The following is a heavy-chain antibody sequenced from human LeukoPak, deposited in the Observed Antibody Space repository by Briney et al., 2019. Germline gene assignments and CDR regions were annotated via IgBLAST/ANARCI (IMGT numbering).Heavy chain of an antibody. CDR1: GFTFSSYW. V-gene: IGHV3-74*01. J-gene: IGHJ4*02. CDR3: ARVKDGSGNYRYFDY. Sequence: GGSLRLSCAASGFTFSSYWMHWVRQAPGKGLVWVSRINTDGNSTNYADSLKGRFTISRDNAKNTLYLQMNNLRAEDTAVYYCARVKDGSGNYRYFDYWGQGTLVTVPS. CDR2: INTDGNST. D-gene: IGHD3-10*01.